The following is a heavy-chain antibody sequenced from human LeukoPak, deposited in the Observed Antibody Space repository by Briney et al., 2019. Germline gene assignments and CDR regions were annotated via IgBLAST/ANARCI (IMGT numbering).Heavy chain of an antibody. D-gene: IGHD2/OR15-2a*01. Sequence: SQTLSLTCALSGDSVSSNSAAWSWIRQSPSRGLEWLGRTYYRSKWYNDYAVSVKSRITINPDTSKNQFSLQLNSVTPEDTAVYYCARDYGIYSFGLDYWGQGTLVTVSS. V-gene: IGHV6-1*01. J-gene: IGHJ4*02. CDR3: ARDYGIYSFGLDY. CDR2: TYYRSKWYN. CDR1: GDSVSSNSAA.